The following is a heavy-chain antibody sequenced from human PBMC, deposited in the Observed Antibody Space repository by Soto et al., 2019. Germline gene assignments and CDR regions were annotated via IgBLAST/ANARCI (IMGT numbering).Heavy chain of an antibody. CDR2: FDPEDGET. CDR1: GYTLTELS. D-gene: IGHD2-21*01. V-gene: IGHV1-24*01. Sequence: ASVKVSCKVSGYTLTELSMHWVRQAPGKGLEWMGGFDPEDGETIYAQKFQGRVTMTEDTSTDTAYMELSSLRSEDTAVYYCATLLAYCGGDCYYYGMDVWGQGTTVTVSS. CDR3: ATLLAYCGGDCYYYGMDV. J-gene: IGHJ6*02.